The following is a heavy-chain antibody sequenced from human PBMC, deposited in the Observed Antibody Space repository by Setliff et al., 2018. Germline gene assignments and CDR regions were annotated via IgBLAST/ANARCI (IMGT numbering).Heavy chain of an antibody. D-gene: IGHD2-2*01. CDR1: GGSVSPYF. Sequence: SETLSLTCTVSGGSVSPYFWSWIRQPPGKGLQWIGYIYHNGNTNFNPSLKSRVNMSIDTSKNQFALNLKSVTAADTAVYYCARGRMRGSCSGPSCTYDPFDIWGQGTPVTASS. V-gene: IGHV4-59*02. CDR2: IYHNGNT. J-gene: IGHJ3*02. CDR3: ARGRMRGSCSGPSCTYDPFDI.